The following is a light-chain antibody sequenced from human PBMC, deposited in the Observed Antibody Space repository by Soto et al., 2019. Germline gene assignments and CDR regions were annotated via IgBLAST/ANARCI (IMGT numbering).Light chain of an antibody. V-gene: IGLV1-47*01. CDR3: SAWDDSLSGYV. CDR1: SSNIGSDF. J-gene: IGLJ1*01. Sequence: QSVLTQPPSASGTPGQRVTISCSGSSSNIGSDFVYWYQQLPGTAPKLLIYHNYQRPSGVPDRVSGSKSGTSASLAISDLRSEDEAAYYCSAWDDSLSGYVFGAGTKLTVL. CDR2: HNY.